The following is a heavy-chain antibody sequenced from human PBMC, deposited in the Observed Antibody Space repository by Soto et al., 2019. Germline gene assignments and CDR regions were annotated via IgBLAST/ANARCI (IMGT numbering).Heavy chain of an antibody. CDR2: INSDGSST. V-gene: IGHV3-74*01. CDR1: GFTFSSYW. D-gene: IGHD1-26*01. Sequence: LRLSCAASGFTFSSYWMNWVRQAPGKGLVWVSLINSDGSSTGYADSVKGRFTISRDNAKNTLYLQMNSLRAEDMAVYYCARGSIVGTTIYYYGMDVWGQGTTVTVSS. J-gene: IGHJ6*02. CDR3: ARGSIVGTTIYYYGMDV.